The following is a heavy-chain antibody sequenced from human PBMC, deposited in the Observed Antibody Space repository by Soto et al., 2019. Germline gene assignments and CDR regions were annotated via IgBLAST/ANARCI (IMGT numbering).Heavy chain of an antibody. CDR2: IRPDGGDK. CDR1: GFTFSNYC. Sequence: EVQLVESGGHLVQPGGSLRLFCAASGFTFSNYCMSWVRQAPGKGLEWVAYIRPDGGDKYYVDSVKGRFTISRDNAKNSLYLQMNSLRADDTAVYYCVRDWTSASSGHGIDYWGQGTLVTVSS. V-gene: IGHV3-7*01. D-gene: IGHD6-6*01. J-gene: IGHJ4*02. CDR3: VRDWTSASSGHGIDY.